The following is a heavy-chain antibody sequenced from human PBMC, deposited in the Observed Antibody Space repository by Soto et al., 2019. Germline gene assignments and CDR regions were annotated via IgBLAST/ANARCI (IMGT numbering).Heavy chain of an antibody. CDR1: GGSISSYY. CDR3: ARGTPSPLIVRSSRGPWFDP. Sequence: ETLSLTCTVSGGSISSYYWSWTRQPPGKGLEWIGYMYYGGRTNYNPSLKSRVTISVDTSKMQVSLKLSSVTAADTAVYFCARGTPSPLIVRSSRGPWFDPWGQGTLVTVS. V-gene: IGHV4-59*08. D-gene: IGHD2-15*01. CDR2: MYYGGRT. J-gene: IGHJ5*02.